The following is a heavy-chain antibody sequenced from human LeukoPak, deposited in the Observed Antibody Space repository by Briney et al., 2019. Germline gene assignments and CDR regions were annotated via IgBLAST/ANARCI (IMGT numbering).Heavy chain of an antibody. CDR3: ARESCSSTSCYSYDY. Sequence: AAVTVSSMASGYTFTAYYMHWVRHAPGQRIWWMGWINPNRGGTNYTQKFQGRGTITRDTSISTAYIELRRLRSDDTAVYYCARESCSSTSCYSYDYWGQGTLVTVSS. CDR2: INPNRGGT. V-gene: IGHV1-2*02. CDR1: GYTFTAYY. D-gene: IGHD2-2*01. J-gene: IGHJ4*02.